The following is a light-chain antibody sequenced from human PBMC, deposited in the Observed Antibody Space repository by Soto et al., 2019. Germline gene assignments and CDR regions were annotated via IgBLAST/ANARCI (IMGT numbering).Light chain of an antibody. J-gene: IGLJ3*02. Sequence: QSALTQPPSVSVAPGQRVTISCTGSSSNIGAGYDVHWYQQLPGTAPKLLIFGNNNRPSGVPDRFSGSKSGTSASLAITGLQAEDEADYYCQSYDSSLSGWVFGGGTKLTVL. CDR2: GNN. CDR3: QSYDSSLSGWV. CDR1: SSNIGAGYD. V-gene: IGLV1-40*01.